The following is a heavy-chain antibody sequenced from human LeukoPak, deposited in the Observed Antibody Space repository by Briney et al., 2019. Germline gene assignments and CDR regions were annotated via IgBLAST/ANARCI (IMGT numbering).Heavy chain of an antibody. V-gene: IGHV1-46*03. CDR2: INPSGGST. Sequence: ASVKVSCKASGYTFTSCYMHWVRQAPGQGLEWMGIINPSGGSTSYAQKFQGRVTMTRDTSTSTVYMELSSLRSEDTAVYYCARSPRSSGWYGWWFDPWGQGTLVTVSS. J-gene: IGHJ5*02. CDR3: ARSPRSSGWYGWWFDP. D-gene: IGHD6-19*01. CDR1: GYTFTSCY.